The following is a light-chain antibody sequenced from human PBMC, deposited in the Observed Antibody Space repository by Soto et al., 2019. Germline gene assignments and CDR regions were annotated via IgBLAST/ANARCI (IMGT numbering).Light chain of an antibody. CDR1: SSDVGGHNH. J-gene: IGLJ1*01. Sequence: QSALTQPASVSGYPGQSSTISCTGSSSDVGGHNHVSWYQQHPGKAPKLIIYEVGNRPSGVSNRFSGSKSGNTASLTISGVQAEDEADYYCNSYTSSSTNVFGTGTKLTVL. V-gene: IGLV2-14*01. CDR3: NSYTSSSTNV. CDR2: EVG.